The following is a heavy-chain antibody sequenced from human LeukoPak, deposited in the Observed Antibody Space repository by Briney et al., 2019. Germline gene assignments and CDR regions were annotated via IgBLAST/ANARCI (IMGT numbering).Heavy chain of an antibody. CDR2: ISSSSSAI. V-gene: IGHV3-48*01. D-gene: IGHD3-16*01. J-gene: IGHJ6*03. Sequence: PGGSLRLSCAASGFTFSSYSMNWVRQAPGKGLEWVSYISSSSSAIYYADSVKGRFTISRDNAKNSLYLQMNSLRAEDTAVYYCARDGGASYPYYMDVWGKGTTVTVSS. CDR3: ARDGGASYPYYMDV. CDR1: GFTFSSYS.